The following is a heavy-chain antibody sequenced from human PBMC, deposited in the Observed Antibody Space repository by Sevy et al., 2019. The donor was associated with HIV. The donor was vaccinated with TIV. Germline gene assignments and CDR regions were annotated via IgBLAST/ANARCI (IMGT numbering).Heavy chain of an antibody. CDR3: ARVTQWELLPHFDY. J-gene: IGHJ4*02. V-gene: IGHV3-74*01. Sequence: GGSLRLSCAASGFTFSSYWMHWVRQAPGKGLVWVSRINSDGSSTSYADSVKGRFTISRDNAKNTLYLQMNSLRAEDTAVCYCARVTQWELLPHFDYWGQGTLVTVSS. D-gene: IGHD1-26*01. CDR1: GFTFSSYW. CDR2: INSDGSST.